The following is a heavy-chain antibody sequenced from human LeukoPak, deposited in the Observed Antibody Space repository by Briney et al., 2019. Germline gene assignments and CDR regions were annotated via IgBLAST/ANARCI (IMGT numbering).Heavy chain of an antibody. CDR1: GFTLRSYG. J-gene: IGHJ3*02. CDR3: AKDPYYDILLADPFDI. Sequence: PGGTLRLSCAASGFTLRSYGMSWVRQAPGKGLEWVAATSGSGGRTYYADSVKGRFTISRDNSKSTLYLQMNSLRAEDTAVYYCAKDPYYDILLADPFDIWGQGTMVTVSS. CDR2: TSGSGGRT. D-gene: IGHD3-9*01. V-gene: IGHV3-23*01.